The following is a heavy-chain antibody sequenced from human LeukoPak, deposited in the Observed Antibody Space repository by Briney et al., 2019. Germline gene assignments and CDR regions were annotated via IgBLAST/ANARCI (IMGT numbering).Heavy chain of an antibody. Sequence: SETLSLTCTVSGGSLRSYYWTWIGQPPGKGLEWIAYIYYSGSADYNPSLKSRVTISVDTSKNIFSLKLKSVTAADTGIYYCARQRGSYGDALDLWGQGTMVTVS. J-gene: IGHJ3*01. V-gene: IGHV4-59*08. CDR2: IYYSGSA. CDR1: GGSLRSYY. CDR3: ARQRGSYGDALDL. D-gene: IGHD3-16*01.